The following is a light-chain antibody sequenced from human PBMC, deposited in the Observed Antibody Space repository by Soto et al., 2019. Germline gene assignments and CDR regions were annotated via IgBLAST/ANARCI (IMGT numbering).Light chain of an antibody. V-gene: IGKV3-15*01. Sequence: EIVMTQSPATLSVSPGERATLSCRASQSVSGNLAWYQQRPGQAPRLLIYGASTRATGIPARFSGSWSGTEFTLTISSLQSEDFAVYYCQQYNNWPPLTFGGGTKVEIK. J-gene: IGKJ4*01. CDR3: QQYNNWPPLT. CDR2: GAS. CDR1: QSVSGN.